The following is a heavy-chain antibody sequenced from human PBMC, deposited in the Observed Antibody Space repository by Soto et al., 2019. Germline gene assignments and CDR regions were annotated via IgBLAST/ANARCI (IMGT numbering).Heavy chain of an antibody. CDR1: GDSVSSNSAA. J-gene: IGHJ1*01. CDR3: ANMVGGSPAY. D-gene: IGHD2-15*01. V-gene: IGHV6-1*01. CDR2: TYYRSKWYN. Sequence: SQTLSLTCAISGDSVSSNSAAWNCIRQSPSRGLEWLGRTYYRSKWYNDYAVSVKSRITINPDTSKNQFSLLLNSVTPEDTAVDYCANMVGGSPAYSGQRTPVLVSS.